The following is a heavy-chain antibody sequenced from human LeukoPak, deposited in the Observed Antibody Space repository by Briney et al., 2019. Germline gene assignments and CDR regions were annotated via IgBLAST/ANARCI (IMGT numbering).Heavy chain of an antibody. J-gene: IGHJ5*02. V-gene: IGHV2-5*02. CDR2: YCDYDK. Sequence: YCDYDKRYSPSLKSRLTITKDTSKNQVVLTMTNMDPVDTATYYCAHGWDYGDNQGWFDPWGQGTLVTVSS. CDR3: AHGWDYGDNQGWFDP. D-gene: IGHD4-17*01.